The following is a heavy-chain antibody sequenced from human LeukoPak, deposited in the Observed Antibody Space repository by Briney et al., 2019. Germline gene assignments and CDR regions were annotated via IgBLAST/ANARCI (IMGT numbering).Heavy chain of an antibody. CDR2: IYYSGST. CDR1: GGSINNYY. CDR3: ARDRLQLQS. J-gene: IGHJ5*02. Sequence: SETLSLTCTVSGGSINNYYWSWIRQPPGKGLEWIASIYYSGSTNYNPSLKSRVTISVDTSKNQFSLKLSSVTAADTAVYYCARDRLQLQSWGQGTLVTVSS. D-gene: IGHD1-1*01. V-gene: IGHV4-59*01.